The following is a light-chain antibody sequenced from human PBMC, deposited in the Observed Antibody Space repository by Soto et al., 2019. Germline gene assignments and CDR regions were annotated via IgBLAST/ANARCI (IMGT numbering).Light chain of an antibody. J-gene: IGLJ3*02. Sequence: QSALTQPASVSGSPGQSITISCTGTSSDVGGYNYVSWYQQHPGTAPKLMIYEVSNRPSGVSNRFSGSKSGNTASLSISGLRADDEADYYCSSYTSSSTLWVFGGGTKVTVL. CDR3: SSYTSSSTLWV. CDR2: EVS. CDR1: SSDVGGYNY. V-gene: IGLV2-14*03.